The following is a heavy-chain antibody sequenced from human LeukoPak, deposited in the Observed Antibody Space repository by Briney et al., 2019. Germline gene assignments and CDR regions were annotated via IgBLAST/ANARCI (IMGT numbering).Heavy chain of an antibody. CDR1: GFTFNSYA. CDR2: ISSSSSYI. J-gene: IGHJ4*02. CDR3: ASDSSDYYLGYFDY. V-gene: IGHV3-21*01. D-gene: IGHD3-22*01. Sequence: GGSLRLSCAASGFTFNSYAMSWVRQAPGKGLEWVSSISSSSSYIYYADSVKGRFTISRDNAKTSLYLQMNSLRAEDTAVYYCASDSSDYYLGYFDYWGQGTLVTVSP.